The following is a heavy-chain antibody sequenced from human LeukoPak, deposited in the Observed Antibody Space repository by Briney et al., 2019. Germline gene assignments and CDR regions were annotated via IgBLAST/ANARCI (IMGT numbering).Heavy chain of an antibody. J-gene: IGHJ4*02. Sequence: PGGSLRLSCAASGFTFSSHGMNWVRQAPGKGLEWVSAISGSGGGTYYADSVKGRFTISRDNSKNTLYLQMNSLRAEDTAVYYCAKDPITFGGAPFYWGQGTLVTVTS. D-gene: IGHD3-16*01. CDR1: GFTFSSHG. V-gene: IGHV3-23*01. CDR3: AKDPITFGGAPFY. CDR2: ISGSGGGT.